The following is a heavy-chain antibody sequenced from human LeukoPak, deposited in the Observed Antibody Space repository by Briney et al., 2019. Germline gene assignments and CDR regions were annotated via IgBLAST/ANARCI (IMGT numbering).Heavy chain of an antibody. Sequence: SETLSLTCAVYGGSFSGYYWSWIRQPPGKGLEWIGEINHSGSTNYNPSLKSRVTISVDTSKSQFSLKLSSVTAADTAVYYCARGRGIVGVAAAPYGMDVWGQGTTVTVSS. J-gene: IGHJ6*02. CDR2: INHSGST. D-gene: IGHD1-26*01. CDR1: GGSFSGYY. CDR3: ARGRGIVGVAAAPYGMDV. V-gene: IGHV4-34*01.